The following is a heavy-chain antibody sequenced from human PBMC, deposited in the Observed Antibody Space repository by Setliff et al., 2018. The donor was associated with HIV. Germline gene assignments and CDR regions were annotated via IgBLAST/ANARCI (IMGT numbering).Heavy chain of an antibody. CDR2: LNWNGGST. D-gene: IGHD3-10*01. Sequence: GGSLRLSCVGSDFTFSNSAMSWVRQAPGKGLEWVSGLNWNGGSTTYADSVKGRFTISRDNAENSLFLQMNSLRAEDTALYYCARGGYGSGNYPLAHWGQGTLVTVSS. V-gene: IGHV3-20*04. J-gene: IGHJ1*01. CDR1: DFTFSNSA. CDR3: ARGGYGSGNYPLAH.